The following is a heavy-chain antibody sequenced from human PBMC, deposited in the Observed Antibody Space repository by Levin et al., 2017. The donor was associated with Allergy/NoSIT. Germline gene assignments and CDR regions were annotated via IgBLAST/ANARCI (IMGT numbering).Heavy chain of an antibody. D-gene: IGHD2-15*01. Sequence: SETLSLTCTVSGGSISSGDYYWSWIRQPPGKGLEWIGYIYYSGSTYYNPSLKSRVTISLDTSKNQFSLKLSSVTAADTAVYYCARGGIVVVVAATHDAFDIWGQGTMVTVSS. CDR3: ARGGIVVVVAATHDAFDI. V-gene: IGHV4-30-4*01. CDR1: GGSISSGDYY. J-gene: IGHJ3*02. CDR2: IYYSGST.